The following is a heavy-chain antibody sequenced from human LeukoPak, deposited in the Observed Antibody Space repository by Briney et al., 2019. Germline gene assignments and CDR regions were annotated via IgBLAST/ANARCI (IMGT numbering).Heavy chain of an antibody. V-gene: IGHV5-51*01. Sequence: GESLKISCKGSGYSFTSYWIGWVRQMPGKGLEWMGIIYPGDSDTRYSPSFQGQVTISADKSISTAYLQWSSLKASDTAIYYCARLEMATTTTLYFWGQGTLVTVSS. CDR1: GYSFTSYW. J-gene: IGHJ4*02. CDR3: ARLEMATTTTLYF. D-gene: IGHD5-24*01. CDR2: IYPGDSDT.